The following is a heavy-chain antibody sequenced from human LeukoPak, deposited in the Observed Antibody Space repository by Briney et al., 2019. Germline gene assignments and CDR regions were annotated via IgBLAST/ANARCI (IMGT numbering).Heavy chain of an antibody. D-gene: IGHD3-16*01. CDR2: IYYSGST. V-gene: IGHV4-59*01. Sequence: SETLSLTCTVSGGSISSYYWSWIRQPPGKGLEWIGYIYYSGSTNYNPPLKSRVTISVDTSKNQFSLKLSSVTAADTAVYYCAGGYYYGMDVWGQGTTVTVSS. J-gene: IGHJ6*02. CDR1: GGSISSYY. CDR3: AGGYYYGMDV.